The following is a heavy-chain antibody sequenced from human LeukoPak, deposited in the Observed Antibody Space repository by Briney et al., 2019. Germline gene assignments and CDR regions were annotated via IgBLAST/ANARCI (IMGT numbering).Heavy chain of an antibody. CDR2: INSNSGAT. D-gene: IGHD3-10*01. CDR3: ARDSFGHDNDFDY. J-gene: IGHJ4*02. CDR1: GYTFTSYG. Sequence: ASVKVSCKASGYTFTSYGISWVRQAPGQGLEWMGWINSNSGATHYAQKFQGRVTMTRDTSIRTAYMELSRLTSDDTAVYFCARDSFGHDNDFDYWGQGTLVTVSS. V-gene: IGHV1-2*02.